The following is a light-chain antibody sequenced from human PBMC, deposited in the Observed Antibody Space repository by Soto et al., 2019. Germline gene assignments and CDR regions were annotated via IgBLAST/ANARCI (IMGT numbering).Light chain of an antibody. CDR2: DAS. V-gene: IGKV3-15*01. Sequence: EIVMTQSPVTLSVSPGERATLSCRASQTIRSDLAWYQQKPGQAPRLLISDASTRATGIPARFNGSGSGTGFTPAISSLQSEDFANYYCHQYNTWPLTFGGGTKVEIK. CDR1: QTIRSD. J-gene: IGKJ4*01. CDR3: HQYNTWPLT.